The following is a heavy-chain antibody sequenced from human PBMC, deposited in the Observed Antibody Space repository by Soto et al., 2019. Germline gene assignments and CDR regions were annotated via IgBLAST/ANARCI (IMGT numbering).Heavy chain of an antibody. J-gene: IGHJ4*02. D-gene: IGHD3-22*01. CDR1: GFTFSSYG. CDR2: ISYDGSNK. CDR3: AKARVVVNASTRPKAIDY. Sequence: QVQLVESGGGVVQPGRSLRLSCAASGFTFSSYGMHWVRQAPGKGLEWVAVISYDGSNKYYADSVKGRFTISRDNSKNTLYLQMNSLRAEDTAVYYCAKARVVVNASTRPKAIDYWGQGTLVTVSS. V-gene: IGHV3-30*18.